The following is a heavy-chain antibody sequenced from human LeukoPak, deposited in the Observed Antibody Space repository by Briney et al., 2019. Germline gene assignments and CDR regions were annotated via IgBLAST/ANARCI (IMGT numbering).Heavy chain of an antibody. CDR2: ITNIGST. V-gene: IGHV4-34*01. Sequence: SQTLSLTCAVDGGSLSGYYWSSIRQPPGRGLEWVGEITNIGSTNYNPSLKSRVTISVDTSKNQFSLQLSSVTAADTAVYYCARRGRRYCSGGSCYPKYYFDYWGQGTLVTVSS. CDR3: ARRGRRYCSGGSCYPKYYFDY. CDR1: GGSLSGYY. D-gene: IGHD2-15*01. J-gene: IGHJ4*02.